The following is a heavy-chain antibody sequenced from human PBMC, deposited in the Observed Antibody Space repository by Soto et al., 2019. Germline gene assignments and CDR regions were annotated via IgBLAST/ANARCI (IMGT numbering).Heavy chain of an antibody. CDR1: GFTFSSYS. V-gene: IGHV3-64*01. CDR3: ARAEDTYYYYGMDV. D-gene: IGHD2-15*01. Sequence: GGSLRLSCAASGFTFSSYSMNWVRQAPGKGLEYVSAIGPDGSRTYYANSVKGRFTISRDNAKNTLYLQMNSLRAEDTAVYYCARAEDTYYYYGMDVWGQGTTVTVSS. J-gene: IGHJ6*02. CDR2: IGPDGSRT.